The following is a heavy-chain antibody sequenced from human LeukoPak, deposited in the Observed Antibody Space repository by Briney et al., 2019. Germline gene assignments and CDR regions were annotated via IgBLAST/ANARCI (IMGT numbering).Heavy chain of an antibody. D-gene: IGHD6-13*01. V-gene: IGHV3-30*18. Sequence: GGSLRLSCAASGCTFRSDGMHWVRQAPGKGLEWVAVISYDGSSKYYADSVRGRFTISRDNSKNTLYLQMNSLRGEDTAVYYCAKDRSSTWSLDFWGQGTLVTVSS. J-gene: IGHJ4*02. CDR1: GCTFRSDG. CDR2: ISYDGSSK. CDR3: AKDRSSTWSLDF.